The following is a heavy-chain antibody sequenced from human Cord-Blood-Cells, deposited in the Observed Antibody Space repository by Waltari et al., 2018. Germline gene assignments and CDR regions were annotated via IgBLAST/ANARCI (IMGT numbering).Heavy chain of an antibody. V-gene: IGHV4-4*07. CDR1: GGSISSYY. Sequence: QVQLQESGPGLVKPSETLSLTCTVSGGSISSYYWSWIRQPAGKGLEWIGRIYTSGSTHYNPSLKSRVTMSVDTSKNQFSLKLSSVTAADTAVYYCARAINSSGYYAFDIWGQGTMVTVSS. CDR2: IYTSGST. J-gene: IGHJ3*02. CDR3: ARAINSSGYYAFDI. D-gene: IGHD3-22*01.